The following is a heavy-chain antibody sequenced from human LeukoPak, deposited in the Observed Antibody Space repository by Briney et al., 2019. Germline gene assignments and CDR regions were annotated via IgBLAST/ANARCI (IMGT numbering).Heavy chain of an antibody. J-gene: IGHJ4*02. CDR3: ARLAGYCSGGSCYPTSDCYFDY. V-gene: IGHV4-39*01. CDR2: IYYSGST. CDR1: GGSIISSIYY. Sequence: SETLSLTCYVSGGSIISSIYYWGWIRQPPGKGLEWIGNIYYSGSTYYNPSLKSRVTISVDTSKNQFSLKLSSVTAADTAVYYCARLAGYCSGGSCYPTSDCYFDYWGQGTLVTVSS. D-gene: IGHD2-15*01.